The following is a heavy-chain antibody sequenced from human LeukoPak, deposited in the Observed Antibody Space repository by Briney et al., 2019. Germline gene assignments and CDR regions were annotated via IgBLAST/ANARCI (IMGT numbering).Heavy chain of an antibody. CDR3: AKDTSTNLDAFDI. CDR1: GFTFDDYA. Sequence: PGRSLRLSCAASGFTFDDYAMHWVRQAPGKGLEWVSGISWNSGSIGYADSVKGRFTISRDNAKNSLYLQMNSLRAEDTALYCCAKDTSTNLDAFDIWGQGTMVTVSS. J-gene: IGHJ3*02. CDR2: ISWNSGSI. V-gene: IGHV3-9*01. D-gene: IGHD2-2*01.